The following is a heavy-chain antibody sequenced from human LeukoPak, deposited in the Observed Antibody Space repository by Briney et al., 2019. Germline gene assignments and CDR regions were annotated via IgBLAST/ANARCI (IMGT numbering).Heavy chain of an antibody. J-gene: IGHJ3*02. V-gene: IGHV1-18*04. CDR1: GYTFSGYY. CDR3: ARDRPDYDILTSHYGEHSFDI. CDR2: ISAYNGNT. D-gene: IGHD3-9*01. Sequence: GASVKVSCKASGYTFSGYYMHWVRQAPGQGLEWMGWISAYNGNTNSAQKLQGRVTMTTDTSTSTAYMELRSLRSDDRAIYYCARDRPDYDILTSHYGEHSFDIWGQGTLVTVSS.